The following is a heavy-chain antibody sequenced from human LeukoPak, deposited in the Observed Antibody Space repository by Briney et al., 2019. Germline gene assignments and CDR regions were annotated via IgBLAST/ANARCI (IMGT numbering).Heavy chain of an antibody. CDR3: ARHRDGYNIDY. CDR2: IYSGGST. J-gene: IGHJ4*02. D-gene: IGHD5-24*01. V-gene: IGHV3-66*04. CDR1: GFTVSSNY. Sequence: GGSLRLSCAASGFTVSSNYMSCVRQAPEKGLEWVSIIYSGGSTYYADSVKGRFTISRDNSKNTLYLQMNSLRAEDTAVYYCARHRDGYNIDYWGQGTLVTVSS.